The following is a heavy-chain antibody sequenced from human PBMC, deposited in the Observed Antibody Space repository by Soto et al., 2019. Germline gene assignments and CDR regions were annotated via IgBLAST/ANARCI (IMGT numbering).Heavy chain of an antibody. Sequence: TSETLSLTCAVYGGSFSGYYWSWIRQPPGKGLEWIGEINHSGSTNYNPSLKSRVTISVDTSKNQFSLKLSSVTAADTAVYYCARFTGTTRWFDPWGQGTLVTVSS. D-gene: IGHD1-7*01. CDR3: ARFTGTTRWFDP. CDR2: INHSGST. CDR1: GGSFSGYY. V-gene: IGHV4-34*01. J-gene: IGHJ5*02.